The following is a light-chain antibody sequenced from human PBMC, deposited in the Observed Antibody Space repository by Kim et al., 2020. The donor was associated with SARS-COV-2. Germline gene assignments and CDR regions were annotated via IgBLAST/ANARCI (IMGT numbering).Light chain of an antibody. V-gene: IGLV3-19*01. CDR1: TLIMFF. CDR2: VKT. CDR3: DSRVRSGTLRL. J-gene: IGLJ3*02. Sequence: ALGQTVRVPCPGDTLIMFFARCYPQKPGPAPVLVVYVKTIRPSGIPVLMSGSRSGTTASFTLTGAQAEDAADYFCDSRVRSGTLRLFGGGTQLPVL.